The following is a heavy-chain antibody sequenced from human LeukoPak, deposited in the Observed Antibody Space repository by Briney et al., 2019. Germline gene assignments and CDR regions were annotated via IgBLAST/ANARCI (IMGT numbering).Heavy chain of an antibody. D-gene: IGHD2-21*02. J-gene: IGHJ3*02. V-gene: IGHV3-21*04. CDR3: AKDRMYCGGDCYSPNAFDI. Sequence: GGSLRLSCAASGFTFSSYSMNWVRQAPGKGLEWVSSISSSSSYIYYADSVKGRFTISRDNAKNTLYLQMNSLRAEDTAVYYCAKDRMYCGGDCYSPNAFDIWGQGTMVTVSS. CDR1: GFTFSSYS. CDR2: ISSSSSYI.